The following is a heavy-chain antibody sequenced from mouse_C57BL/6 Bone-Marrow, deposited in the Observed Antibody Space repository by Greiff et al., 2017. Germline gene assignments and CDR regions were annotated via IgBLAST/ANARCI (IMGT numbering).Heavy chain of an antibody. CDR3: TGRAWFAY. CDR1: GFTFSNYW. V-gene: IGHV6-3*01. Sequence: EVKLVESGGGLVQPGGSMKLSCVASGFTFSNYWMNWVRQSPEKGLEWVAQIRLKSDNYATHYAESVKGRFTISRDDSKSSVYLQMNNLRAEDTGIYYGTGRAWFAYWGQGTLVTVSA. CDR2: IRLKSDNYAT. J-gene: IGHJ3*01.